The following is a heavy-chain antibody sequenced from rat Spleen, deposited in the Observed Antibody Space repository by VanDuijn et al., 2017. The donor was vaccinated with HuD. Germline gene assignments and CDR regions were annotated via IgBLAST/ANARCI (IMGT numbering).Heavy chain of an antibody. J-gene: IGHJ1*01. D-gene: IGHD1-2*01. Sequence: EVQLVESGGDLVQPGRSLKLSCAASGFTFSDYNMAWVRQAPKKGLEWVATISYDGSSTYYRDSVKGRFTISRDNAKSTLYLQMDSLRSEDTATYYCARHRWYSSYGGYFDFWGPGTMVTVSS. CDR3: ARHRWYSSYGGYFDF. CDR1: GFTFSDYN. V-gene: IGHV5-7*01. CDR2: ISYDGSST.